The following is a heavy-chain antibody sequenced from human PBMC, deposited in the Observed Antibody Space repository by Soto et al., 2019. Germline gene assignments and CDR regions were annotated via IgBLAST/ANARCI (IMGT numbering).Heavy chain of an antibody. Sequence: QVQLVESGGGVVQPGRSLRLSCAASGFTFSSYSMHWVRQAPGEGLEWVAAMSYDGNSKYFADSVKGRFTISRDNSKNTLSLQMNSLAAEDSAVYYCARGRTVRDHDDFDLWGQGTLVTVSS. CDR3: ARGRTVRDHDDFDL. CDR2: MSYDGNSK. CDR1: GFTFSSYS. J-gene: IGHJ4*02. V-gene: IGHV3-30-3*01. D-gene: IGHD2-21*01.